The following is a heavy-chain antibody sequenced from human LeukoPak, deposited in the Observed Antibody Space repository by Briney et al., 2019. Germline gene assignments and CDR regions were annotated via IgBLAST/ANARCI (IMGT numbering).Heavy chain of an antibody. CDR3: ARDPGWGLPYYYGMDV. V-gene: IGHV4-59*12. D-gene: IGHD1-26*01. Sequence: ASETLSLTCTVSGGSISSYYWSWIRQPPGKGLEWIGYIYYSGSTNYNPSLKSRVTISVDTSKNQFSLKLSSVTAADTAVYYCARDPGWGLPYYYGMDVWGQGTTVTVSS. J-gene: IGHJ6*02. CDR2: IYYSGST. CDR1: GGSISSYY.